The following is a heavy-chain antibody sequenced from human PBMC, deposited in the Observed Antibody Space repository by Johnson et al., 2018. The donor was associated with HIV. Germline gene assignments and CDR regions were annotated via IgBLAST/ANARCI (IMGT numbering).Heavy chain of an antibody. J-gene: IGHJ3*02. D-gene: IGHD6-19*01. Sequence: EVQLVESGGGLVKPGGSLRLSCAASGFTFSSYAMSWVRQAPGKGLEWVANIKQDGSEKYYVDSVKGRFTISRDNSKNTLYLQMNSLRAEDTAVYYCARERSGWYGDAFDIWGQGTMVTVSS. CDR3: ARERSGWYGDAFDI. CDR1: GFTFSSYA. CDR2: IKQDGSEK. V-gene: IGHV3-7*05.